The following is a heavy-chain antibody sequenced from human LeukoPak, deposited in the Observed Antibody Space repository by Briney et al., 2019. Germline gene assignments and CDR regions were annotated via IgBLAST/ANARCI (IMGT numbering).Heavy chain of an antibody. CDR3: ARKTIVVVPAALGLNYYYYYMDV. Sequence: SETLSLTCTVSGGSISSGSYYWSWIRQPAGKGLEWIGRNYTSGSTNYNPSLMSRVTISVDTSKNQFSLKLSSVTAADTAVYYCARKTIVVVPAALGLNYYYYYMDVWGKGTTVTVSS. D-gene: IGHD2-2*01. V-gene: IGHV4-61*02. J-gene: IGHJ6*03. CDR2: NYTSGST. CDR1: GGSISSGSYY.